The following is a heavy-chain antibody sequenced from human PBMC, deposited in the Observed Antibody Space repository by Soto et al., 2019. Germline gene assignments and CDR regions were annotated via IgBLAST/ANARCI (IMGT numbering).Heavy chain of an antibody. CDR3: ARDCTVPPATPNNWFDP. V-gene: IGHV1-18*01. CDR1: GYTFTSYV. CDR2: ISAYNGNT. D-gene: IGHD2-2*01. Sequence: QVQLVQSGAEVKKPGASVKVSCKASGYTFTSYVMSWVRQAPGQGLEWMGWISAYNGNTNYAQRFKGRVTMTTDTSSSTASMELRSLSSDDTAVYYFARDCTVPPATPNNWFDPWGQGTLVTVSS. J-gene: IGHJ5*02.